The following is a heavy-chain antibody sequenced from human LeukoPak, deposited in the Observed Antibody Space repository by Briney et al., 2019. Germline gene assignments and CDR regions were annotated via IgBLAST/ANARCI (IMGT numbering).Heavy chain of an antibody. Sequence: GESLQISCQGSGYTFTTYWIGWVRQMPGKARGGRGIIFPGDSDTKYSPSFQGQVTISADKSISTAYLQWSSLKASDTAMYYCARPPGDPWAFDIWGQGTMVTVSS. CDR2: IFPGDSDT. V-gene: IGHV5-51*01. CDR3: ARPPGDPWAFDI. J-gene: IGHJ3*02. CDR1: GYTFTTYW. D-gene: IGHD3-10*01.